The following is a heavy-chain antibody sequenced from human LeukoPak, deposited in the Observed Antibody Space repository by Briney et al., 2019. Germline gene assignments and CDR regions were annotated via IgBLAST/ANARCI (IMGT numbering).Heavy chain of an antibody. J-gene: IGHJ5*02. D-gene: IGHD6-13*01. CDR2: IYYSGST. CDR1: GGSISSYY. Sequence: PSETLSLTCTVSGGSISSYYWSWIRQPPGKGLEWIGYIYYSGSTNYNPSLKNRATISVDTSKNQLSLKLSSVTAADTAVYYCASVYSSRTYWFDPWGQGTLVTVSS. CDR3: ASVYSSRTYWFDP. V-gene: IGHV4-59*01.